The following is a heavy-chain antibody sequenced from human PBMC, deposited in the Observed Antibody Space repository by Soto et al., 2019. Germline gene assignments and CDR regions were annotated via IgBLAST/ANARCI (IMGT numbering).Heavy chain of an antibody. CDR1: GVSINSGTYS. Sequence: SRTLSLPCAVSGVSINSGTYSWSWIRQPPGKGLEWVGYISHRGNTYYNSSLRSRVDISLDTSKNKFSLRLSSVTAADTAVYYCDREINEAGDYFGQWGPVTLVTVSA. D-gene: IGHD6-13*01. CDR3: DREINEAGDYFGQ. CDR2: ISHRGNT. J-gene: IGHJ4*01. V-gene: IGHV4-30-2*01.